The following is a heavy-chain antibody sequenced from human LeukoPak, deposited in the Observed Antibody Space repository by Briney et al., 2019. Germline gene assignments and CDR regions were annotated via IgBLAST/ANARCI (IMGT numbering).Heavy chain of an antibody. CDR3: AKGPLRGTAAAIDY. V-gene: IGHV3-30*18. CDR2: ISYDGRNK. J-gene: IGHJ4*02. CDR1: GFTFNNYG. Sequence: HPGKSLRLSCAASGFTFNNYGMHWVRQAPGKGLEWVAVISYDGRNKHYPDSVKGRFTISRDISTDTLWLQTDSLRTEDTAVYYCAKGPLRGTAAAIDYWGQGTLVTVSS. D-gene: IGHD2-2*01.